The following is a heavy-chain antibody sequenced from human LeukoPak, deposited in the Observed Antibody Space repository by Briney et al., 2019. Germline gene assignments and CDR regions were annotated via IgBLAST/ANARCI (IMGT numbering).Heavy chain of an antibody. CDR1: GGTFSSYA. D-gene: IGHD3-10*01. CDR3: ARMEGPGVILDSPFDY. J-gene: IGHJ4*02. Sequence: SVKVSCKASGGTFSSYAISWVRQAPGQGLEWMGGIIPIFGTANYAQKFQGRVAITADESTSTAYMELSSLRSEDTAVYYCARMEGPGVILDSPFDYWGQGTLVTVSS. CDR2: IIPIFGTA. V-gene: IGHV1-69*13.